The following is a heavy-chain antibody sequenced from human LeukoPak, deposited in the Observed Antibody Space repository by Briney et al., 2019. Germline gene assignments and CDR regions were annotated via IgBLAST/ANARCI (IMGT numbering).Heavy chain of an antibody. J-gene: IGHJ3*02. V-gene: IGHV1-69*04. CDR2: IIPILGIA. CDR3: AGMMYSSSWNAFDI. D-gene: IGHD6-13*01. CDR1: GGTFSSYA. Sequence: GASVKVSCKASGGTFSSYAISWVRQAPGQGLEWMGRIIPILGIANYAQKFQGRVTITADKSTSTAYMELSSLRSEDTAVYYYAGMMYSSSWNAFDIWGQGTMVTVSS.